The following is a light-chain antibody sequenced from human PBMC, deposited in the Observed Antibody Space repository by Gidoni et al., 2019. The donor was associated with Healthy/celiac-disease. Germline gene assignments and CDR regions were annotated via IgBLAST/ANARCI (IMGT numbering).Light chain of an antibody. Sequence: DIQLTQSPSTLSASVGDRVTITCRASQSISSWLAWYQQKPGKAPKRLIYKAASLESGVPSRFSGRGAGTEFTLTISSRQPDDFATYYCQQYPFTFXPXTKVDIK. J-gene: IGKJ3*01. CDR2: KAA. V-gene: IGKV1-5*03. CDR1: QSISSW. CDR3: QQYPFT.